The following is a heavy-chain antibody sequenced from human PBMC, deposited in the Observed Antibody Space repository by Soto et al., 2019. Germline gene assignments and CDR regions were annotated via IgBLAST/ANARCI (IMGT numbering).Heavy chain of an antibody. CDR3: ARHPGIAAGNYYYGMDV. CDR2: IIPIFGTA. Sequence: SVKVSCKASGGTFSSYAISWVRQAPGQGLEWMGGIIPIFGTANYAQKFQGRVTITADESTSTAYMELSSLKASDTAMYYCARHPGIAAGNYYYGMDVWGQGTTVTVSS. J-gene: IGHJ6*02. V-gene: IGHV1-69*13. CDR1: GGTFSSYA. D-gene: IGHD6-13*01.